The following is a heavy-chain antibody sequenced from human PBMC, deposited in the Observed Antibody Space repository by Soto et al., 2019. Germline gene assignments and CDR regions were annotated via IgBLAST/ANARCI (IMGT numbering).Heavy chain of an antibody. V-gene: IGHV1-69*01. CDR3: ARGPGYCTNGVCYTYWFDP. CDR2: IIPIFGTA. Sequence: QVQLVQSGAEVTKPGSSVKVSCKASGGTFSSYAISWVRQAPGQGLEWMGGIIPIFGTANYARNFQGSVTITADESTSTAYMELSSLRSEDTAVYSCARGPGYCTNGVCYTYWFDPWGQGTLVTVSS. J-gene: IGHJ5*02. D-gene: IGHD2-8*01. CDR1: GGTFSSYA.